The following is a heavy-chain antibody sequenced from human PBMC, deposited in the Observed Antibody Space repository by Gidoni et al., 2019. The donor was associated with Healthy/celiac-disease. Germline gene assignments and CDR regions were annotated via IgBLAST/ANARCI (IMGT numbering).Heavy chain of an antibody. V-gene: IGHV3-20*01. J-gene: IGHJ4*02. CDR1: GFTFDDYG. Sequence: EVQLVESGGGVVRPGGSLRLSCAASGFTFDDYGMSWVRQAPGKGLEWVSGINWNGGSTGYADSVKGRFTISRDNAKNSLYLQMNSLRAEDTALYHCARARWGAYDSSGYQYYFDYWGQGTLVTVSS. CDR2: INWNGGST. CDR3: ARARWGAYDSSGYQYYFDY. D-gene: IGHD3-22*01.